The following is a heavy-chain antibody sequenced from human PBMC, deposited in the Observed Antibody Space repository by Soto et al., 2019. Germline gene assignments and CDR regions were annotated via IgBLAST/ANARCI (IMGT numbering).Heavy chain of an antibody. J-gene: IGHJ4*02. V-gene: IGHV3-30*18. CDR3: AKGETYYYDSSGYDEASADY. CDR2: ISYDGSNK. Sequence: GGSLRLSCAASGFTFSSYGMHWVRQAPGKGLEWVAVISYDGSNKYYADSVKGRFTISRDNSKNTLYLQMNSLRAEDTAVYYCAKGETYYYDSSGYDEASADYWGQGTLVTVSS. D-gene: IGHD3-22*01. CDR1: GFTFSSYG.